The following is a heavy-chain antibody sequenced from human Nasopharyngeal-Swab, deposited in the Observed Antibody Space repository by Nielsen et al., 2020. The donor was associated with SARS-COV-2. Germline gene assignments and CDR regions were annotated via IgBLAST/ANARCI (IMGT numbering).Heavy chain of an antibody. V-gene: IGHV1-69*06. CDR2: IIPIFGTA. CDR3: ARDRIVGATSAFDP. D-gene: IGHD1-26*01. J-gene: IGHJ5*02. Sequence: WVRQAPGQGLEWMGGIIPIFGTANYVQKFQGRVTITADKSTSTAYMELSSLRSEDTAVYYCARDRIVGATSAFDPWGQGTLVTVSS.